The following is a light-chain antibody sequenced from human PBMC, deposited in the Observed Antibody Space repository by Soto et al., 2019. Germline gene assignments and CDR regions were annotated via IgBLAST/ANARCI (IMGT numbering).Light chain of an antibody. J-gene: IGLJ1*01. CDR1: SSNIVSHS. CDR3: AAWDDSLNGYYV. CDR2: TNN. V-gene: IGLV1-44*01. Sequence: QSVLTQPPSASGTPGQRVTISCSGSSSNIVSHSVNWYQQLPGTAPKLLIYTNNQWPSGVPDRFSGSKSGTSASLAISGLQSEDEADYYCAAWDDSLNGYYVFGTGTKVTVL.